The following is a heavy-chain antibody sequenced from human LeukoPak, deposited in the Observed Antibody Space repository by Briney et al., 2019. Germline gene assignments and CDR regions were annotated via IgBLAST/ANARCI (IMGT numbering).Heavy chain of an antibody. CDR1: GYTFTGYY. CDR3: ATSTDGYDSGGYGAFDI. D-gene: IGHD3-22*01. V-gene: IGHV1-2*02. Sequence: ASVKVSCKASGYTFTGYYMHWVRQAPGQGLEWMGWINPNSGGTNYAQKFQGRVTMTRDTSISTAYMELSRLRSDDTAVYYCATSTDGYDSGGYGAFDIWGQGTMVTVSS. CDR2: INPNSGGT. J-gene: IGHJ3*02.